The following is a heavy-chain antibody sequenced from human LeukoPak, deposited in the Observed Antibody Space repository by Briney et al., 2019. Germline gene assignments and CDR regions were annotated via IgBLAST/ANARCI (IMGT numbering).Heavy chain of an antibody. CDR3: AKLGYGSGSYSDY. Sequence: PGGSLRLSRAAFGPTFSSYAMSWVRQAPGKGLGWVLAISVSVGSTYYAGSVKGRFTISRDSSRNTLYLQMNSLRAEDTAVYYCAKLGYGSGSYSDYLGQGTLVTVSS. J-gene: IGHJ4*02. CDR2: ISVSVGST. CDR1: GPTFSSYA. V-gene: IGHV3-23*01. D-gene: IGHD3-10*01.